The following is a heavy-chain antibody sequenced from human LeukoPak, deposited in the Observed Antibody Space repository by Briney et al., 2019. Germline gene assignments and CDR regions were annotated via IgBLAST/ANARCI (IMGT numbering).Heavy chain of an antibody. D-gene: IGHD6-13*01. Sequence: GESLKISCKGSGYSFTSYWIGWVRQMPGKGLEWMGIIYPGDSDTRYSPSFQGQVTISADKSISTAYLQWSSLKASDTAMYYCARRIAAAGVSFNWFDPWGQGTLVTVSS. J-gene: IGHJ5*02. CDR1: GYSFTSYW. CDR3: ARRIAAAGVSFNWFDP. V-gene: IGHV5-51*01. CDR2: IYPGDSDT.